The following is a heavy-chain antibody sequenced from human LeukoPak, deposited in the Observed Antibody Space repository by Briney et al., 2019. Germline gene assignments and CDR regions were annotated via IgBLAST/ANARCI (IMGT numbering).Heavy chain of an antibody. CDR3: ARSVVDTAIFMDY. V-gene: IGHV1-18*01. J-gene: IGHJ4*02. CDR2: ISAYNGHT. Sequence: ASVKVSCKASGYTFSSYGISWVRQAPGQGLEWMGWISAYNGHTNYAQKLQGRVTMTTDTSTSTAYMELSSLRSEDTAVYYCARSVVDTAIFMDYWGQGTLVTVSS. CDR1: GYTFSSYG. D-gene: IGHD5-18*01.